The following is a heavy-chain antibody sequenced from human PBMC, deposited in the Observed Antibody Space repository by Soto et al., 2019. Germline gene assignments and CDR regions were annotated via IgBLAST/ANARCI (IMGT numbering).Heavy chain of an antibody. CDR2: ISYDGSNK. J-gene: IGHJ4*02. D-gene: IGHD6-13*01. Sequence: GGSLRFSCAASGFTFSSYAMHWVRQAPGKGLEWVAVISYDGSNKYYADSVKGRFTISRDNSKNTLYLQMNSLRAEDTAVYYCARRSASYSSPSESWGQGTPVTVSS. CDR3: ARRSASYSSPSES. CDR1: GFTFSSYA. V-gene: IGHV3-30-3*01.